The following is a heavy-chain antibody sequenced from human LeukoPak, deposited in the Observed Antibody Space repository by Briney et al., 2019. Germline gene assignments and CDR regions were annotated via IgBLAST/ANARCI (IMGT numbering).Heavy chain of an antibody. J-gene: IGHJ6*03. Sequence: SETLSLTWTVSGGSISSGGYYWSWIRRPPGKGLEWIGYIYHSGSTYYNPSLKSRVTISVDRSKNQFSLKLSSVTAADTAVYYCARGVPAGHMDDWGKGTTVTVSS. CDR3: ARGVPAGHMDD. CDR2: IYHSGST. CDR1: GGSISSGGYY. D-gene: IGHD2-2*01. V-gene: IGHV4-30-2*01.